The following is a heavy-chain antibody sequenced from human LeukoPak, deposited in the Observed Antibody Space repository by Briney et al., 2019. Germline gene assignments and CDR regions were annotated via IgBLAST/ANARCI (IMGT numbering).Heavy chain of an antibody. J-gene: IGHJ5*02. Sequence: PGGSLRLSCAASGFTFRSYWMTWVRQSPGKGLEWVANIKQDGSETYHVDSVKGRFTISRDNAKDSLYLEMNSLRAEDTAVYYCARGCSGGSCKEPKIDPWGQGTLVTVSS. CDR2: IKQDGSET. V-gene: IGHV3-7*01. CDR3: ARGCSGGSCKEPKIDP. D-gene: IGHD2-15*01. CDR1: GFTFRSYW.